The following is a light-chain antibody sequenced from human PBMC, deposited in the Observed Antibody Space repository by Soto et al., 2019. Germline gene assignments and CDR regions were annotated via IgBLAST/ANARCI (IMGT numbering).Light chain of an antibody. CDR1: SSNIGSKT. CDR2: NSY. V-gene: IGLV1-44*01. J-gene: IGLJ1*01. CDR3: EAWDASRNGYV. Sequence: QSVLTQPPSASGTPGQRVTISCSGSSSNIGSKTVNWYQQLPGTVPKLLIYNSYQRPSGVPDRFSGSKSGTSASLAISGLQSEDEADYYCEAWDASRNGYVFGAGNKVTVL.